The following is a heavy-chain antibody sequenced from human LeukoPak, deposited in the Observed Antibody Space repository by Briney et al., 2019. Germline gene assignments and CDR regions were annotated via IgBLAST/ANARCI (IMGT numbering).Heavy chain of an antibody. J-gene: IGHJ4*02. CDR1: GFTFSSYA. V-gene: IGHV3-30-3*01. CDR2: ISYDGSNK. CDR3: ARDERWSYFDY. D-gene: IGHD4-23*01. Sequence: PGGSLRLSCAASGFTFSSYAMHWVRQAPGKGLEWVAVISYDGSNKYYADSVKGRFTISRDNSKNTLYLQMNSLRAEDTAVYYCARDERWSYFDYWGQGTLVTVSS.